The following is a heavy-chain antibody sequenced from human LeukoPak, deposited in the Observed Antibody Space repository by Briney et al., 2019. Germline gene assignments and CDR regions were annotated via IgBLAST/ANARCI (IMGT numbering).Heavy chain of an antibody. Sequence: GASVKVSCKASGYTFTGYYMHWVRQAPGQGLEWMGWTNPNSGGTNYAQKFQGRVTMTRDTSISTAYMELSRLRSDDTAVYYCARGNWGYCSSTSCYVWFDPWGQGTLVTVSS. CDR1: GYTFTGYY. CDR3: ARGNWGYCSSTSCYVWFDP. CDR2: TNPNSGGT. V-gene: IGHV1-2*02. J-gene: IGHJ5*02. D-gene: IGHD2-2*01.